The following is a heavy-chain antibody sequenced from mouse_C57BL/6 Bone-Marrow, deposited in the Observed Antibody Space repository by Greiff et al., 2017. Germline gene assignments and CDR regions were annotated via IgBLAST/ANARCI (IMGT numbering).Heavy chain of an antibody. Sequence: DVMLVESGGDLVKPGGSLKLSCAASGFTFSSYGMSWVRQTPDKRLEWVATISSGGSYTYYPDRVKGRFTISRDNAKNTLYLQMSSLKSEDTAMYYCAGYYYGRGDYWGQGTSVTVSS. D-gene: IGHD1-1*01. CDR3: AGYYYGRGDY. V-gene: IGHV5-6*02. CDR2: ISSGGSYT. J-gene: IGHJ4*01. CDR1: GFTFSSYG.